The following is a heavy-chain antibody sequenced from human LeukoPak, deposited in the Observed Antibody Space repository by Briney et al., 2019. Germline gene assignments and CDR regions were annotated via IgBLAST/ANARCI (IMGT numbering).Heavy chain of an antibody. D-gene: IGHD3-22*01. V-gene: IGHV3-23*01. CDR1: GFTFSSYA. CDR3: AKVVGQRLVVITYDAFDI. CDR2: ISGSGGST. J-gene: IGHJ3*02. Sequence: GGSQRLSCAASGFTFSSYAMSWVRQAPGKGLEWVSAISGSGGSTYYADSVKGRFTISRDNSKNTLYLQMNSLRAEDTAVYYCAKVVGQRLVVITYDAFDIWGQGTMVTVSS.